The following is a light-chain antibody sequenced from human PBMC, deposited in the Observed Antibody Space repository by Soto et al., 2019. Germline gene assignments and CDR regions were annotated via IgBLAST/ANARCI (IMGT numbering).Light chain of an antibody. CDR1: QSVKNNF. V-gene: IGKV3-20*01. CDR2: GAS. J-gene: IGKJ2*01. CDR3: QQYGSAPDT. Sequence: EIVLTQSPGTLSLSPGELATLSCRASQSVKNNFLAWYQQRPGQAPRLLIYGASTRVTGIPDRFSGSGSGTEFALTISRLEPADVAVYFCQQYGSAPDTFGQGTKLEIK.